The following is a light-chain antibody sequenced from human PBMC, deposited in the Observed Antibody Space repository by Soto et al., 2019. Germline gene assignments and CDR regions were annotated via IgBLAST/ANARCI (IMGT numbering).Light chain of an antibody. CDR2: AAS. V-gene: IGKV1-39*01. J-gene: IGKJ1*01. CDR3: QQSYSSPWT. Sequence: DIQMTQSPSSLSASVRDRVTITCRASQNIINYLNWYQQKPGRAPKILIYAASNLQSGVPSRFGGGGSGTDFTLTITSLQPEDFATYYCQQSYSSPWTFGQGTKVYIK. CDR1: QNIINY.